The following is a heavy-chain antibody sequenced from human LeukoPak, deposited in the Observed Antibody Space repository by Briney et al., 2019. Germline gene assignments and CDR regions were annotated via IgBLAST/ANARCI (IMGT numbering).Heavy chain of an antibody. Sequence: ASVKVSCKASGYTFSSYAISWVRQAPGQGLEWMGWISAYNGNTNYAQKLQGRVTMTTDTSTSTAYMELRSLRSDDTAVYYCARGRDGYNLDVYWGQGTLVTVSS. CDR2: ISAYNGNT. D-gene: IGHD5-24*01. J-gene: IGHJ4*02. CDR3: ARGRDGYNLDVY. V-gene: IGHV1-18*01. CDR1: GYTFSSYA.